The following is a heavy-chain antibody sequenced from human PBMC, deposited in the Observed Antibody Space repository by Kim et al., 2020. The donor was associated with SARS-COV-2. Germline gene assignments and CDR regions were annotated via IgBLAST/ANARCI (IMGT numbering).Heavy chain of an antibody. V-gene: IGHV4-59*01. CDR3: ARDGIAAAGSYDF. J-gene: IGHJ4*02. Sequence: SNPTPKLRVTISLDTSKTQFSLKVSSVTAADTAVYYCARDGIAAAGSYDFWGQGTLVTVSS. D-gene: IGHD6-13*01.